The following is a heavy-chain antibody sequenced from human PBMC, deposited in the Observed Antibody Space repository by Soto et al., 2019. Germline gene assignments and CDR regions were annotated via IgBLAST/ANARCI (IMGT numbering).Heavy chain of an antibody. CDR2: INPYSGGA. Sequence: ASVKVSCKASGYTFTGYFMHWVRQAPGQGLEWMGWINPYSGGADYAQSFQGRVTMARDTSISTAYMELSRLRSDDTAVYYCARGIFGYSSRKRAQDYGMDVWGQGTTVTVSS. D-gene: IGHD6-13*01. CDR1: GYTFTGYF. V-gene: IGHV1-2*02. J-gene: IGHJ6*02. CDR3: ARGIFGYSSRKRAQDYGMDV.